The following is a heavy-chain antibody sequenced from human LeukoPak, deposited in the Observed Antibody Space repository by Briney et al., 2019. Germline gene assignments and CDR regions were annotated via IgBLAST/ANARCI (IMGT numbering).Heavy chain of an antibody. CDR3: AKDRRYYDFWSGSFYNNWFDP. J-gene: IGHJ5*02. D-gene: IGHD3-3*01. CDR2: IWYDGSNK. CDR1: GFTFSSYG. V-gene: IGHV3-33*06. Sequence: GGSLRLSCAASGFTFSSYGMHWVRQAPGKGLEWVAVIWYDGSNKYYADSVKGRFTISRDNSKNTLYLQMNSLRAEDTAVYYCAKDRRYYDFWSGSFYNNWFDPWGQGTLVTVSS.